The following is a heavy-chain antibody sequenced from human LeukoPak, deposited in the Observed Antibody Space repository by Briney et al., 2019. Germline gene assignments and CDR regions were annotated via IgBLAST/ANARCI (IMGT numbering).Heavy chain of an antibody. D-gene: IGHD3-22*01. CDR3: AKDGRYYYDSSGYSRW. V-gene: IGHV1-46*01. J-gene: IGHJ4*02. CDR2: INPSGGST. Sequence: ASVKVSCKASGYTFTSYYMHWVRQAPGQGLEWMGIINPSGGSTSYAQKFQGRVTMTRDTSTSTVYMELSSLRSEDTAVYYCAKDGRYYYDSSGYSRWWGQGTLVTVSS. CDR1: GYTFTSYY.